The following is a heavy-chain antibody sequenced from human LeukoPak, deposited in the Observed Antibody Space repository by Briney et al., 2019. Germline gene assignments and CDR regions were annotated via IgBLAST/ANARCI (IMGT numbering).Heavy chain of an antibody. Sequence: PGGSPRLSCAASGFTFSSYAMSWVRQAPVKGLEWVSSISSSGRNTYYSDSVKGRFTISRDNSKNTLYLQMSSLRAEDTAVYYCAKRDRPCSGDCSAPYYFDYWGQGTLVTVSS. CDR1: GFTFSSYA. J-gene: IGHJ4*02. CDR3: AKRDRPCSGDCSAPYYFDY. D-gene: IGHD2-21*02. CDR2: ISSSGRNT. V-gene: IGHV3-23*01.